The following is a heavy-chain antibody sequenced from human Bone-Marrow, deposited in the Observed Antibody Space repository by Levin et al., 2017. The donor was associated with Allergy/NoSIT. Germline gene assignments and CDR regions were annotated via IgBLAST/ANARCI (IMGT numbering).Heavy chain of an antibody. CDR3: ARDSLTIFGVVIPYNWFDP. D-gene: IGHD3-3*01. CDR2: IYYSGST. Sequence: SQTLSLTCTVSGGSISSSSYYWGWIRQPPGKGLEWIGSIYYSGSTYYNPSLKSRVTISVDTSKNQFSLKLSSVTAADTAVYYCARDSLTIFGVVIPYNWFDPWGQGTLVTVSS. CDR1: GGSISSSSYY. V-gene: IGHV4-39*02. J-gene: IGHJ5*02.